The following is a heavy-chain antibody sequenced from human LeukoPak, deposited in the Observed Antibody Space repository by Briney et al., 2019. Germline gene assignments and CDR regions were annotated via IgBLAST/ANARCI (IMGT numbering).Heavy chain of an antibody. V-gene: IGHV1-69*04. CDR3: ASSPAAVTWFDP. D-gene: IGHD2-2*01. Sequence: ASVKVSCKASGGTFSSYAISWVRQAPGQGLEWMGRIIPILGIANYAQKFQGRVTITADKSTSTAYMELSSLRSEDTAVYYCASSPAAVTWFDPWGQGTLVTVSS. J-gene: IGHJ5*02. CDR1: GGTFSSYA. CDR2: IIPILGIA.